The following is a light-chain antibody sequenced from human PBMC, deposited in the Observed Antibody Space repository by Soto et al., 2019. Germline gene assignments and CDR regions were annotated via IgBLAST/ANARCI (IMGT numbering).Light chain of an antibody. CDR3: QQYYSYPFT. V-gene: IGKV1-8*01. Sequence: AIRMTPAPSSFSASKREKETNNCPASQGISSYLAWYQQKPGKAPKLLIYAASTLQSGVPSRFSGSGSGTDFTLTISCLQSEDFATYYCQQYYSYPFTFGPGTKVDIK. CDR1: QGISSY. CDR2: AAS. J-gene: IGKJ3*01.